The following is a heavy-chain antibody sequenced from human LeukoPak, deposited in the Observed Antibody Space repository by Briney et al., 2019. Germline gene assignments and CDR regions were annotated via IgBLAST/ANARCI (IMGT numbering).Heavy chain of an antibody. D-gene: IGHD3-10*01. V-gene: IGHV3-48*03. CDR2: ISSSGSTI. Sequence: PGGSLRLSCAASGFTFSSYEMNWVRQAPGKGLEWVSYISSSGSTIYYADSVKGRFTISRDNAKNSLYLQMNSLRAEDTAVYYCATRESSMARSHWGQGTLVTVSS. CDR3: ATRESSMARSH. J-gene: IGHJ4*02. CDR1: GFTFSSYE.